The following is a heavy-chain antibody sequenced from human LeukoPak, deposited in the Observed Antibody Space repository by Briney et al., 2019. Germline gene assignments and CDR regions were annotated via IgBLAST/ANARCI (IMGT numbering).Heavy chain of an antibody. CDR1: GFTFSSYG. CDR2: IWYVGSNK. D-gene: IGHD2-2*01. CDR3: ARDGSTFHGRHYFDY. J-gene: IGHJ4*02. V-gene: IGHV3-33*01. Sequence: TGGSLRLSCAASGFTFSSYGAHWVRQAPGKGLEWGAVIWYVGSNKYYADSVKGRFTISRDNSKNTLYVQMTSLRAEAKAVYYCARDGSTFHGRHYFDYWGQGTLVTVSS.